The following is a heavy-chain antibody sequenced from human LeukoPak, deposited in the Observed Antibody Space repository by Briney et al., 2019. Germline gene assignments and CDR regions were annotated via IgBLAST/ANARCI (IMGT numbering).Heavy chain of an antibody. V-gene: IGHV1-69*05. Sequence: SVKVSCKASGGTFSSYAISWVRQAPGQGLEWMGGIIPIFGTANYAQKFQGRVTITTDESTSTAYMELSRLRSEDTAVYYCARTGALRYFDWLPPHFDYWGQGTLVTVSS. CDR3: ARTGALRYFDWLPPHFDY. CDR2: IIPIFGTA. J-gene: IGHJ4*02. D-gene: IGHD3-9*01. CDR1: GGTFSSYA.